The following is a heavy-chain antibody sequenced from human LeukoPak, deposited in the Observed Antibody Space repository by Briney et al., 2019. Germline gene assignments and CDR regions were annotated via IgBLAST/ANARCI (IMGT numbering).Heavy chain of an antibody. D-gene: IGHD3-10*01. CDR2: INSFDDRT. CDR1: VYTYTGYY. J-gene: IGHJ5*02. Sequence: ASVKVSGKASVYTYTGYYMHCVRQSPGQGLQWMGVINSFDDRTNYAQNFQGRVTMTRDMSTSTDYMELSSLRSEDTAVYYCARDNSVGDIAWWFDPWGQGTLVTVSS. V-gene: IGHV1-46*01. CDR3: ARDNSVGDIAWWFDP.